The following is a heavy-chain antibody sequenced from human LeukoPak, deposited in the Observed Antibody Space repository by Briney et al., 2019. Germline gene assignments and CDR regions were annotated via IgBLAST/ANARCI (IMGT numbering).Heavy chain of an antibody. CDR1: GFTFDGYA. Sequence: GGSLRLSCAASGFTFDGYAMHWVRQPPGKGLEWVSGISWSGGTIAYADSVKGRFTISRDNAKNSVYLQMNSLRAEDTALYYCAKGESGSRLGFFDYWGQGTLVTVSS. CDR3: AKGESGSRLGFFDY. J-gene: IGHJ4*02. V-gene: IGHV3-9*01. CDR2: ISWSGGTI. D-gene: IGHD3-10*01.